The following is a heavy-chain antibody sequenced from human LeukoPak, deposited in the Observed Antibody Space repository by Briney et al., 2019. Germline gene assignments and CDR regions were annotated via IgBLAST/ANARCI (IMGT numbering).Heavy chain of an antibody. V-gene: IGHV3-11*06. CDR2: ISSSGSST. D-gene: IGHD6-19*01. Sequence: GGSLRLSCAASGFTFSDVYMSWIRQAPGKGLEWVSYISSSGSSTKYADSVKGRFTISRDNAKNSLYLQMNSLRVEDTAVYYCARDRGRVAGEYFDYWGQGTLVTVSS. J-gene: IGHJ4*02. CDR1: GFTFSDVY. CDR3: ARDRGRVAGEYFDY.